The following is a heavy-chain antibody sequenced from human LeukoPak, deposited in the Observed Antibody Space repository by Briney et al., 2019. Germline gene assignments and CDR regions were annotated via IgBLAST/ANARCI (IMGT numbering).Heavy chain of an antibody. CDR3: ASLGAAAGITDY. Sequence: SETLSLTCAVYGGSFSGYYWSWIRQPPGKGLEWIGEINHSGSTNYNPSLKSRVTISVDTSKNQFSLKLSSVTAADTAVYYCASLGAAAGITDYWGQGTLVTVSS. J-gene: IGHJ4*02. CDR1: GGSFSGYY. D-gene: IGHD6-13*01. CDR2: INHSGST. V-gene: IGHV4-34*01.